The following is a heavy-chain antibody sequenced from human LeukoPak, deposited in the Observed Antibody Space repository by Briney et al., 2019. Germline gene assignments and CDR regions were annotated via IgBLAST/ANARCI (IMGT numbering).Heavy chain of an antibody. CDR1: GYSLTDLS. D-gene: IGHD4-17*01. J-gene: IGHJ4*02. CDR2: FDPDDGEP. V-gene: IGHV1-24*01. Sequence: GASVKVSCKVSGYSLTDLSLHWVRQAPGKGLEWMGGFDPDDGEPIYAQKFQGRLSMTEDTSKDTGYMELRTLRSEDTALYYCAKSHGDYGLLDYWGQGTLVTVSS. CDR3: AKSHGDYGLLDY.